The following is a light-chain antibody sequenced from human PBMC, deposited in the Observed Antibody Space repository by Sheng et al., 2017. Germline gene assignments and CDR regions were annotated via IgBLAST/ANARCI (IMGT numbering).Light chain of an antibody. J-gene: IGLJ1*01. CDR3: ASWDDSRNGYV. Sequence: QPVLTQPPSASGTPGQRVSLSCSGSSSNIGRYPVNWYQHLPGTAPKFLIYGNNQRPSGVPDRFSGSKSGASASLVISGLQSEDEADYYCASWDDSRNGYVFGTGTKVTVL. CDR2: GNN. CDR1: SSNIGRYP. V-gene: IGLV1-44*01.